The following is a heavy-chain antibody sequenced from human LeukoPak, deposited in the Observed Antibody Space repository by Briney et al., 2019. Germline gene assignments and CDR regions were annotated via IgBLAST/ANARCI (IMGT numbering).Heavy chain of an antibody. V-gene: IGHV3-64*01. CDR2: ISSNGGST. CDR3: AKDRGTLPAKYFDY. J-gene: IGHJ4*02. D-gene: IGHD1-14*01. CDR1: GFTFSSYA. Sequence: GGSLRLSCAASGFTFSSYAMHWVRQAPGKGLEYVSAISSNGGSTYYANSVKGRFTISRDNSKNTLYLQMGSLRAEDMAVYYCAKDRGTLPAKYFDYWGQGTLVTVSS.